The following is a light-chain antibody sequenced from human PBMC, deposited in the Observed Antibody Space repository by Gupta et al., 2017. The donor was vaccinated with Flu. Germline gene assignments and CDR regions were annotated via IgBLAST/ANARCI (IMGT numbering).Light chain of an antibody. CDR3: QQYYTTLT. CDR1: QSLLYSSNNKNY. Sequence: DIVMTQSPDSLAVSLCERATINCKSSQSLLYSSNNKNYLAWYQQKAGQPPKLLIYWASTRQSGAPARFSGSGSGTDFTLTISSLQAEDVAVYYCQQYYTTLTFGQGTKVEIK. V-gene: IGKV4-1*01. J-gene: IGKJ1*01. CDR2: WAS.